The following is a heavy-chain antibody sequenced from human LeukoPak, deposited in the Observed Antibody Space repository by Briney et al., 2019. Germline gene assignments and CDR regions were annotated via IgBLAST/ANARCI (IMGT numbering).Heavy chain of an antibody. J-gene: IGHJ5*02. V-gene: IGHV5-10-1*01. CDR2: IDPSDSYT. D-gene: IGHD4-17*01. CDR3: ARDYGDYSWFDP. CDR1: GCSFTSYW. Sequence: RGESLKISCKGSGCSFTSYWISWVRQMPGKGLEWMGRIDPSDSYTNYSPSFQGHVTISADKSISTAYLQWSSLKASDTAMYYCARDYGDYSWFDPWGQGTLVTVSS.